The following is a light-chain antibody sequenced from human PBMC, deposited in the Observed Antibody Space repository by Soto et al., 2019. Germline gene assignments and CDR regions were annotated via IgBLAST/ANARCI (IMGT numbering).Light chain of an antibody. CDR1: SSDVGGYNY. J-gene: IGLJ1*01. Sequence: QSALTQPASVSGSPGQSITISWTGTSSDVGGYNYVSWYQQHPGKAPKLMIYEVSNRPSGVSNRFSGSKSGNTASLTISGLQAEDEADYYCSSYTSSSTLDVFGTGTKVTAL. V-gene: IGLV2-14*01. CDR3: SSYTSSSTLDV. CDR2: EVS.